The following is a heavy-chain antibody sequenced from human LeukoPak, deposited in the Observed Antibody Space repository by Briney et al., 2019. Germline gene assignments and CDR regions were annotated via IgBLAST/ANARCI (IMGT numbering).Heavy chain of an antibody. CDR3: ARLHSSTLDY. Sequence: KSGGSLRLPCAASGFPFSDYYMRWIGQTPGKGLEWVAYIRSWYTNYADPVKGRFTIPRDIANNSLYLQMTSPRAEDTAVYYCARLHSSTLDYWGQGTLVTVSS. J-gene: IGHJ4*02. V-gene: IGHV3-11*03. CDR2: IRSWYT. D-gene: IGHD6-13*01. CDR1: GFPFSDYY.